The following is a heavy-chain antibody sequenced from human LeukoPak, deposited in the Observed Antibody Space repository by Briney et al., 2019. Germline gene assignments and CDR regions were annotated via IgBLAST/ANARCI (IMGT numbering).Heavy chain of an antibody. J-gene: IGHJ6*03. D-gene: IGHD5-24*01. Sequence: GGSLRLSCAASGFTFSSYWMHWVRQAPGKGLVWVSRINSDGSSTSYADSVKGRFTISRDNAKNTLYLQMNSLRAEDTAVYYCARDAMATISFYYYYYMDVWGKGTTVTVSS. CDR1: GFTFSSYW. CDR3: ARDAMATISFYYYYYMDV. V-gene: IGHV3-74*01. CDR2: INSDGSST.